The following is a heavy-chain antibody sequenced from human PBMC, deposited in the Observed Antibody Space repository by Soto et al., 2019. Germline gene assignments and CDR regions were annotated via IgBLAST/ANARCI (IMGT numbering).Heavy chain of an antibody. V-gene: IGHV4-34*01. CDR3: ARGKPTITGTTSGRYYYYNYGMDV. CDR2: INHSGST. CDR1: GGSFSGYY. D-gene: IGHD1-7*01. Sequence: SETLSLTCAVYGGSFSGYYWSWIRQPPGKGLEWIGEINHSGSTNYNPSLKSRVTISVDTSKNQFSLKLSSVTAADTAVYYCARGKPTITGTTSGRYYYYNYGMDVWGQGTTVTVSS. J-gene: IGHJ6*02.